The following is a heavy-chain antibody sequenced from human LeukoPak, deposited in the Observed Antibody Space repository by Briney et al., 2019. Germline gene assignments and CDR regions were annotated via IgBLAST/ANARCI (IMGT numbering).Heavy chain of an antibody. V-gene: IGHV4-4*07. CDR2: IYTSGST. Sequence: SETLSLTCTVSGGSISSYYWSWIRQPAGKGLEWIWRIYTSGSTNYNPSLKSRVHMLVDTSKNQFYLQLSCVSAGDTAVYYWAREEAEEGEYFQHWRQGPLVPVSS. CDR3: AREEAEEGEYFQH. J-gene: IGHJ1*01. CDR1: GGSISSYY.